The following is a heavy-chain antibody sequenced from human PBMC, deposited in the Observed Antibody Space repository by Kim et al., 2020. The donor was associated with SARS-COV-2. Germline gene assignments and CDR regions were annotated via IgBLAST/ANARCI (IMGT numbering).Heavy chain of an antibody. CDR3: AREGYYYDSSGYYSNAFDI. V-gene: IGHV3-33*01. CDR1: GFTFSSYG. Sequence: GGSLRLSCAASGFTFSSYGMHWVRQAPGKGLEWVAVIWYDGSNKYYADSVKGRFTISRDNSKNTLYLQMNSLRAEDTAVYYCAREGYYYDSSGYYSNAFDIWGQGTMVTVSS. CDR2: IWYDGSNK. D-gene: IGHD3-22*01. J-gene: IGHJ3*02.